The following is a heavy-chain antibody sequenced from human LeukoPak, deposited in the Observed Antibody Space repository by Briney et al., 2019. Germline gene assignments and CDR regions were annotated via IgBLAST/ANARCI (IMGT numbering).Heavy chain of an antibody. D-gene: IGHD6-19*01. J-gene: IGHJ4*02. CDR3: AKLRLARGTFDY. V-gene: IGHV1-24*01. CDR1: GYTLTELS. Sequence: ASVKVSCKVSGYTLTELSMHWVRRAPGKGLEWMGGFDPEDGETIYAQKFQGRVTMTEDTSTDTAYMELSSLRSEDTAVYYCAKLRLARGTFDYWGQGTLVTVSS. CDR2: FDPEDGET.